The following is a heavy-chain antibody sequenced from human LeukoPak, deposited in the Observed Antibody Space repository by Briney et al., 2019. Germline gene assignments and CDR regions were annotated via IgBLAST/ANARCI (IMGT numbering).Heavy chain of an antibody. CDR1: GFTFSSYA. V-gene: IGHV3-23*01. J-gene: IGHJ6*02. CDR3: AKSFRGRHYYYGMDV. CDR2: ISGSGGST. Sequence: GGSLRLSCAASGFTFSSYAMSWVRQAPGKGLEWVSAISGSGGSTYYADSVKGRFTISRDNSKNTLYLQMNSLRAEDTAVYHCAKSFRGRHYYYGMDVWGQGTTVTASS.